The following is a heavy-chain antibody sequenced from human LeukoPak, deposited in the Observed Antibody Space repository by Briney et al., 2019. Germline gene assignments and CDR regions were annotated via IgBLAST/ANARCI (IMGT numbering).Heavy chain of an antibody. CDR1: GGSFSGYY. Sequence: SETLSLTCAVYGGSFSGYYWSWIRQPPGKGLEWIGEINHSGSTNYNPSLKSRVTISVDTSKNQFSLKLSSVTAADTAVYYCARARRVGYDFWSGYLFVFDYWGQGTLVTVSS. V-gene: IGHV4-34*01. CDR3: ARARRVGYDFWSGYLFVFDY. D-gene: IGHD3-3*01. CDR2: INHSGST. J-gene: IGHJ4*02.